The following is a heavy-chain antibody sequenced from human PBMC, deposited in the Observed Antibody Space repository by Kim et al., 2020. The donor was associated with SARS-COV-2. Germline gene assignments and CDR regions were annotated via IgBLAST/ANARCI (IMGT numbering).Heavy chain of an antibody. Sequence: SETLSLTCTVSGGSISSGGYYWSWIRQHPGKGLEWIGYIYYSGSTYYNPSLKSRVTISVDTSKNQFSLKLSSVTAADTAVYYCARAGDGGYSYSDAFDIWGQGTMVTVSS. CDR1: GGSISSGGYY. J-gene: IGHJ3*02. CDR3: ARAGDGGYSYSDAFDI. V-gene: IGHV4-31*03. CDR2: IYYSGST. D-gene: IGHD5-18*01.